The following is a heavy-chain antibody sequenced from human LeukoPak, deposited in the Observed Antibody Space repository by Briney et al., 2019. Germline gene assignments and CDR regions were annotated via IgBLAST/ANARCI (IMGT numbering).Heavy chain of an antibody. V-gene: IGHV4-31*03. CDR1: GGSISSGGYY. CDR3: ARERRYYYDSSGYYHPRYYFDY. Sequence: SETLSLTCTVSGGSISSGGYYWSWIRQHPGKGLEWIGCIYYSGSTYYNPSLKSRVTISVDTSKNQFSLKLSSVTAADTAVYYCARERRYYYDSSGYYHPRYYFDYWGQGTLVTVSS. CDR2: IYYSGST. D-gene: IGHD3-22*01. J-gene: IGHJ4*02.